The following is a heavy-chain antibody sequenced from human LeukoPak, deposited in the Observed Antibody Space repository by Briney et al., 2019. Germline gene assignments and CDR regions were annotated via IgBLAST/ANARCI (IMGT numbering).Heavy chain of an antibody. CDR3: ARGGGDFDI. J-gene: IGHJ3*02. D-gene: IGHD3-10*01. CDR1: GFTFANYW. V-gene: IGHV3-7*03. CDR2: MNQRGSEK. Sequence: GGSLRLSCAASGFTFANYWMSWVRQAPGKGLEWVANMNQRGSEKRYVDSVKGRFTISRDNSKNTLYLQMNSLRAEDTAVYYCARGGGDFDIWGQGTMVTVSS.